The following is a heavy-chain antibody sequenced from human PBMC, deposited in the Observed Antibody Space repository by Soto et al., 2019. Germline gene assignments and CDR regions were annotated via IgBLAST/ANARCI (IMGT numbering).Heavy chain of an antibody. Sequence: EVQLLESGGGLVQPGGSLRLSCAASGFTFSSYAMSWVRQAPGKGLEWVSAISGGGGSTYYADSVKGRFTIYGDNPKNTLHLQMQDLTAADTGVYYCAKGGFRNWHYLYYFGYWGQGTPVTVSS. CDR3: AKGGFRNWHYLYYFGY. J-gene: IGHJ4*02. D-gene: IGHD1-7*01. CDR2: ISGGGGST. V-gene: IGHV3-23*01. CDR1: GFTFSSYA.